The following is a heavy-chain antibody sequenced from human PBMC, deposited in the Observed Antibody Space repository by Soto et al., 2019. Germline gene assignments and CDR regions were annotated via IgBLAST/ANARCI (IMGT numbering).Heavy chain of an antibody. CDR3: TKNLAYALDY. CDR1: GASVTNVNC. Sequence: SETLSLTCDVSGASVTNVNCGSWVRQAPGEGLEWIGEIHHIGYTNYNTSLRSRVSMSVDRSKNQFFLSLSSVTAADTAVYYCTKNLAYALDYWGQGTLVTVSS. CDR2: IHHIGYT. V-gene: IGHV4-4*02. D-gene: IGHD2-8*01. J-gene: IGHJ4*02.